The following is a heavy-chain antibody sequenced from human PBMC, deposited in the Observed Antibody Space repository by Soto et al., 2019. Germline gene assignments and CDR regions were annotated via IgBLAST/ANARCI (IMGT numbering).Heavy chain of an antibody. CDR1: GYTLTELS. J-gene: IGHJ6*03. Sequence: ASVKVSCKVSGYTLTELSVHWVRPAPGKGLEWMGSFDPEDGETIYAQKFQGRVTMNEDTSTDTAYMELSSLRSEDTAVYYCAAMLNYYYYMDVWGKGTTVTVSS. CDR2: FDPEDGET. CDR3: AAMLNYYYYMDV. D-gene: IGHD2-2*01. V-gene: IGHV1-24*01.